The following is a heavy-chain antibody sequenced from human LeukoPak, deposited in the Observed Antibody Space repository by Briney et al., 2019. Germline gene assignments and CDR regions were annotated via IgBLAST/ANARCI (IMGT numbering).Heavy chain of an antibody. CDR1: GGSIRSVGYS. CDR3: ARGLGDYRSYYFDH. J-gene: IGHJ4*02. CDR2: IYHSGST. Sequence: PSQTLSLTCAVSGGSIRSVGYSWSWIRQLPGKGLEWIGYIYHSGSTNYNPSLKSRVTISLDRSRNQFSLKLTSVTAADTAVYYCARGLGDYRSYYFDHWGQGTLVTVSS. D-gene: IGHD3-16*02. V-gene: IGHV4-30-2*01.